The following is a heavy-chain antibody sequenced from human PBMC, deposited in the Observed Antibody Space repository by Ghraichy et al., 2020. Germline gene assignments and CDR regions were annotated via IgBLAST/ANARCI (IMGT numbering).Heavy chain of an antibody. J-gene: IGHJ3*02. Sequence: SETLSLTCAISGDSVSSNSAAWNWIRQSPSRGLEWLGRTYYRSKWYNDYAVSVKSRITINPDTSKNQFSLQLNSVTPEDTAVYYCARDPSIVARLLSGAFDIWGQGTMVTVSS. CDR1: GDSVSSNSAA. CDR3: ARDPSIVARLLSGAFDI. V-gene: IGHV6-1*01. D-gene: IGHD5-12*01. CDR2: TYYRSKWYN.